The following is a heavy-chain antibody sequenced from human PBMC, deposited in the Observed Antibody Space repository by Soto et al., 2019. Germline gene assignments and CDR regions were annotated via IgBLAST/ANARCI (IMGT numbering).Heavy chain of an antibody. CDR1: GFALSSYS. Sequence: EVQLVESGGGLVQPGGSLRLSCAASGFALSSYSMNWVRQAPGKGLEWVSYISSSSSTIYYADSVKGRFTISRDNAKNSLYLQMNSLRAQDTAVYYCARDGVTIFDIWGQGTMVTVSS. V-gene: IGHV3-48*01. CDR2: ISSSSSTI. D-gene: IGHD2-21*02. CDR3: ARDGVTIFDI. J-gene: IGHJ3*02.